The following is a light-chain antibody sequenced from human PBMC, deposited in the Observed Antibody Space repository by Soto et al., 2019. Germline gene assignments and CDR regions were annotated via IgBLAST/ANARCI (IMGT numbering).Light chain of an antibody. CDR2: AAS. V-gene: IGKV1-39*01. J-gene: IGKJ4*01. CDR1: XSIGIY. CDR3: QQSYSTPQLT. Sequence: QXTQSXSSXXXXVGXRXXXTXXXXXSIGIYLNWYQQKPGKAPKLLIYAASNLQSGVPSRFSGSGSGTDFTLTISSLQPEDSATYYCQQSYSTPQLTFGGGTKVEIK.